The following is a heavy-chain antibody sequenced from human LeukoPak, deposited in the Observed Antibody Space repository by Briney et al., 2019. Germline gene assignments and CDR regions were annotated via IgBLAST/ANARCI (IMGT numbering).Heavy chain of an antibody. J-gene: IGHJ3*02. CDR3: ARCSAVYYNDAFDI. V-gene: IGHV3-23*01. CDR2: ISGGGAKR. CDR1: GFTFDNYA. Sequence: GGSLRLSCAASGFTFDNYAMNWVRQAPGKGLEWVSYISGGGAKRHYSDSVKGRVTISRDNPKNTLYLQINNLRAEDTAMYYCARCSAVYYNDAFDIWGRGTMVTVSS. D-gene: IGHD3-10*01.